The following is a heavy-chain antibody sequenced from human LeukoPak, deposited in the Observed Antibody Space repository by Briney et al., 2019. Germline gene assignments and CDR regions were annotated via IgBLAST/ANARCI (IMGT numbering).Heavy chain of an antibody. J-gene: IGHJ4*02. D-gene: IGHD6-13*01. CDR1: GGSFSGYY. V-gene: IGHV4-34*01. Sequence: SETLSLTCAVYGGSFSGYYWSWIRQPPGKGLEWIGEINHSGSTNYNPSLKSRVTISVDTSKNQFSLKLSSVTAADTAAYYCARAYSSSWYWMGYFDYWGQRTLVTVSS. CDR3: ARAYSSSWYWMGYFDY. CDR2: INHSGST.